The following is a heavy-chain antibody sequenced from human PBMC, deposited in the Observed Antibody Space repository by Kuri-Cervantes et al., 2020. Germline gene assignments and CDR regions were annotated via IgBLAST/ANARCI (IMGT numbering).Heavy chain of an antibody. V-gene: IGHV1-18*01. D-gene: IGHD5-24*01. CDR2: ISAYNGNT. Sequence: ASVKVSCKASGYTFTSYGISWVRQAPGQGLEWMGWISAYNGNTNYAQKLQGRVTMTTDTSTSTAYMELRSLRSDDTAVYYCARVGDGYNYVHYYYYGMGVWGQGTTVTVSS. CDR1: GYTFTSYG. J-gene: IGHJ6*02. CDR3: ARVGDGYNYVHYYYYGMGV.